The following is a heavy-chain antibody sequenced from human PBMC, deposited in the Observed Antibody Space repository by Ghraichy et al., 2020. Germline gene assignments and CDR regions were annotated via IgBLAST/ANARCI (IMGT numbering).Heavy chain of an antibody. CDR2: IKPDGREK. Sequence: GSLRLSCAASGFTFSTAWMSWIRQAPGKGLEWAAHIKPDGREKFYVDSVKSRFTISRDNARNSLYLQMNSLMAEDTAVYYCVGWSESGNSWGQGTLVTVSS. V-gene: IGHV3-7*03. CDR1: GFTFSTAW. J-gene: IGHJ4*02. D-gene: IGHD3-3*01. CDR3: VGWSESGNS.